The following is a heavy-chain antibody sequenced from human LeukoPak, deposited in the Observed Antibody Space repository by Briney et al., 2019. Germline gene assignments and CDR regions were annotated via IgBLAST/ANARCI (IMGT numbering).Heavy chain of an antibody. Sequence: GASVKVSCKASGYTFTSYGISWVRQAPGQGLEWMGWISAYNGNTNYAQKLQGRVTMTTDTSTSTAYMELRSLRSDDTAVYYCARDLNPYYYDSSGYYPLDVWGKGTTVTDSS. V-gene: IGHV1-18*01. CDR3: ARDLNPYYYDSSGYYPLDV. D-gene: IGHD3-22*01. J-gene: IGHJ6*04. CDR1: GYTFTSYG. CDR2: ISAYNGNT.